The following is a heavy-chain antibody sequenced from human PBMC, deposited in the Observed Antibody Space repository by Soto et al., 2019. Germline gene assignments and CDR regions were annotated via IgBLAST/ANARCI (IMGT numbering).Heavy chain of an antibody. CDR2: ISYDGSDK. Sequence: VGSLRISCAASGFTFSNYAMHWVRQAPCKGLEWVAVISYDGSDKYNANSVKGRFTISRDNSKNTLYLQMNSLRAEDTAVYYCARDTATNGYNSYEFRMYAWGKRTTVTVSS. D-gene: IGHD5-18*01. CDR1: GFTFSNYA. CDR3: ARDTATNGYNSYEFRMYA. J-gene: IGHJ6*04. V-gene: IGHV3-30-3*01.